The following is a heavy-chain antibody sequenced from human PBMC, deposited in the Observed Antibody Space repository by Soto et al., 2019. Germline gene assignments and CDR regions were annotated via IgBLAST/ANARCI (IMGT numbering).Heavy chain of an antibody. V-gene: IGHV4-39*01. CDR3: ARSLRVRGVTPTTIFDY. J-gene: IGHJ4*02. CDR1: GGSISSSSYY. Sequence: QLQLQESGPGLVKPSETLSLTCTVSGGSISSSSYYWGWIRQPPGKGLEWIGSIYYSGSTYYNPSLKSRVTISVDMSKNQFSLKLSSVTAADTAVYYCARSLRVRGVTPTTIFDYWGQGTLVTVSS. D-gene: IGHD3-10*01. CDR2: IYYSGST.